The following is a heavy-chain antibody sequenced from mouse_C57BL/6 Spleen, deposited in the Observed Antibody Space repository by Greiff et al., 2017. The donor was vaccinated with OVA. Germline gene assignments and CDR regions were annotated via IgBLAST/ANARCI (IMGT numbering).Heavy chain of an antibody. Sequence: QVQLQQSGPELVKPGASVKISCKASGYSFTSYYIHWVKQRPGQGLEWIGWIYPGSGNTKYNEKFKGKATLTADTSSSTAYMQLSSLTSEDAAVYYCARGIYYGNPYYFDYWGQGTTLTVSS. V-gene: IGHV1-66*01. CDR2: IYPGSGNT. CDR3: ARGIYYGNPYYFDY. D-gene: IGHD2-1*01. J-gene: IGHJ2*01. CDR1: GYSFTSYY.